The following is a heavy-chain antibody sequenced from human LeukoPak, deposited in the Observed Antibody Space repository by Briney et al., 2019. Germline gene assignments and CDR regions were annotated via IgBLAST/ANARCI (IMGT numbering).Heavy chain of an antibody. CDR2: IVVGSGNT. D-gene: IGHD5-18*01. V-gene: IGHV1-58*01. CDR1: GFTFTSSA. J-gene: IGHJ4*02. CDR3: AAGVGQLWLLLDY. Sequence: SVKVSCKASGFTFTSSAVQWVRQARGQRLEWIGWIVVGSGNTNYAQKFQERVTITRDMSTSTAYMELSSLRSENTAVYYCAAGVGQLWLLLDYWGQGTLVTVSS.